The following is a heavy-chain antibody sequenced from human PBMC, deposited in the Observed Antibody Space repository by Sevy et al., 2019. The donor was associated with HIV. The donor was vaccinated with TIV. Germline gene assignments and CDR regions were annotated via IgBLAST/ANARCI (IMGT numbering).Heavy chain of an antibody. CDR3: ARRGDWNSDDFDRPPLYHYGMYV. CDR2: ISFDGSNK. Sequence: GGSLRLSCKPSGFTFSGYALHWIRQAPGKRLEWLAVISFDGSNKYYADSLEGRFTISRDNFKDTLYLHMNSLTTDDTAVYFCARRGDWNSDDFDRPPLYHYGMYVWGQGIAVTVSS. D-gene: IGHD1-7*01. V-gene: IGHV3-30*04. J-gene: IGHJ6*02. CDR1: GFTFSGYA.